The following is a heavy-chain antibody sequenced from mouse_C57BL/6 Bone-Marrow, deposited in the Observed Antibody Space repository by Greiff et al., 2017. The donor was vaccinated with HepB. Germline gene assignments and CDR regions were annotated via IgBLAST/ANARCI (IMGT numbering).Heavy chain of an antibody. CDR3: VRHANWEEFAY. CDR1: GFSFNTYA. D-gene: IGHD4-1*02. V-gene: IGHV10-1*01. CDR2: IRSKSNNYAT. J-gene: IGHJ3*01. Sequence: GGGLVQPKGSLKLSCAASGFSFNTYAMNWVRQAPGKGLEWVARIRSKSNNYATYYADSVKDRFTISRDDSESMLYLQMNNLKTEDTAMYYCVRHANWEEFAYWGQGTLVTVSA.